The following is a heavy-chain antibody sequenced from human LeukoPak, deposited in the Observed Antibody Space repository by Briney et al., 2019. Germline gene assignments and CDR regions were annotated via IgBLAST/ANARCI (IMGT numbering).Heavy chain of an antibody. J-gene: IGHJ6*03. CDR2: IYYSVST. D-gene: IGHD6-19*01. CDR3: AGYSSGWAAGYYYYMDV. CDR1: GGSINRYY. Sequence: PSETLSLTCTVSGGSINRYYWSWIRQPPGKGLEWIGYIYYSVSTNYNPSLKSRVTISVDTSKNQFSLKLSSVTAADTAVYYCAGYSSGWAAGYYYYMDVWGKGTTVTVSS. V-gene: IGHV4-59*01.